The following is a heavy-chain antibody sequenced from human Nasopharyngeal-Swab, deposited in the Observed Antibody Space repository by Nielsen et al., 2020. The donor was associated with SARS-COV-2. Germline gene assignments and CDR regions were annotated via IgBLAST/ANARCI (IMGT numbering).Heavy chain of an antibody. Sequence: SETLSLTCTVPGGSISSSSYYWGWIRQPPGKGLEWIGSIYYSGSTYYNPSLKSRVTISVDTSKNQFSLKLSSVTAAGTAVYYCARSSPGSPGGYYYGMDVWGQGTTVTVSS. J-gene: IGHJ6*02. CDR1: GGSISSSSYY. D-gene: IGHD3-10*01. CDR2: IYYSGST. V-gene: IGHV4-39*07. CDR3: ARSSPGSPGGYYYGMDV.